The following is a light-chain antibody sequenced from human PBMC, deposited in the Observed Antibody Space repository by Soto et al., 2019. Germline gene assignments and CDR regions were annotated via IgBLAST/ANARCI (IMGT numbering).Light chain of an antibody. J-gene: IGLJ1*01. CDR3: KVWDSSSDHSV. Sequence: SYQLTQAPSVSVARAQTPRITCAGNNIGSKSVHWYQQKPGQAPVLVVYDDSDRPSGIPERFSGSNYGNTATLTISRVEAGDEADYYCKVWDSSSDHSVFGTGTKVTVL. CDR1: NIGSKS. V-gene: IGLV3-21*02. CDR2: DDS.